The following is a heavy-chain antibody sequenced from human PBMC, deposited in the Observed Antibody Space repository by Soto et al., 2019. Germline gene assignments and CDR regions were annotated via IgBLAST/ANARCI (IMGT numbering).Heavy chain of an antibody. Sequence: SVKVSCKASGGTFSSYAISWVRQAPGQGLEWMGGIIPIFGTANYAQKFQGRVTITADESTSTAYMELSSLRSEDTAVYYCARDQDVDTAMVTYYYYGMDVWGQGTTVTVSS. V-gene: IGHV1-69*13. CDR2: IIPIFGTA. CDR3: ARDQDVDTAMVTYYYYGMDV. J-gene: IGHJ6*02. D-gene: IGHD5-18*01. CDR1: GGTFSSYA.